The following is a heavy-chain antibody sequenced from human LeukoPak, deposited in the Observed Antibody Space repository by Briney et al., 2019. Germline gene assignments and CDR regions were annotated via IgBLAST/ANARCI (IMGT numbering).Heavy chain of an antibody. CDR2: INHSGST. CDR1: GGYFSGYY. D-gene: IGHD3-3*01. J-gene: IGHJ4*02. CDR3: AIGVAPFDY. Sequence: SETLSLTCAVYGGYFSGYYWSWIRQPPGKGLEWIGEINHSGSTNYNPSLKSRVTISVDTSKNQFSLKLSSVTAADTAVYYCAIGVAPFDYWGQGTLVTVSS. V-gene: IGHV4-34*01.